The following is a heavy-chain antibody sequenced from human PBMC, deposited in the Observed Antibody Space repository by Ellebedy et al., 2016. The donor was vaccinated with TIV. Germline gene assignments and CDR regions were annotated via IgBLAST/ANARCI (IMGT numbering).Heavy chain of an antibody. Sequence: SETLSLTXAVYGGSFSRYYWSWIWQPPGKGLEWIGYIYYSGSTNYNPSLKSRVTISVDTSKNQFSLKLSSVTAADTAVYYCARDAGGLFDYWGQGTLVTVSS. CDR3: ARDAGGLFDY. CDR2: IYYSGST. CDR1: GGSFSRYY. J-gene: IGHJ4*02. D-gene: IGHD3/OR15-3a*01. V-gene: IGHV4-59*01.